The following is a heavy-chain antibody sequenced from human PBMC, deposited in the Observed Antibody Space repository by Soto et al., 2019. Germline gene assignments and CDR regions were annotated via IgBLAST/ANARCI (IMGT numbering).Heavy chain of an antibody. D-gene: IGHD3-22*01. V-gene: IGHV4-39*01. CDR1: GGSILDSTYY. J-gene: IGHJ5*02. Sequence: SETLSLTCTVSGGSILDSTYYWAWIRQSPGKGLEWIGTIFYSGGTFYTPSLKSRVTMSVDTSNNQFSLKLSSVTAADTAVYYCARQASGYYYGWFDPWGQGTLVTV. CDR2: IFYSGGT. CDR3: ARQASGYYYGWFDP.